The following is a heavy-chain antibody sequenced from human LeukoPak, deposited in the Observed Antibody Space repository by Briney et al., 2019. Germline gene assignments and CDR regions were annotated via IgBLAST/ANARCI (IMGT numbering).Heavy chain of an antibody. V-gene: IGHV4-59*01. CDR1: GGSISSYY. CDR3: ARVQVVPAAISPSGYYYYGMDV. CDR2: IYYSGST. D-gene: IGHD2-2*01. Sequence: PSETLSLTCTVSGGSISSYYWSWIRQPPGKGLEWIGYIYYSGSTNYNPSLRSRVTTSVDTSKNQFSLKLSSVTAADTAVYYCARVQVVPAAISPSGYYYYGMDVWGKGTTVTVSS. J-gene: IGHJ6*04.